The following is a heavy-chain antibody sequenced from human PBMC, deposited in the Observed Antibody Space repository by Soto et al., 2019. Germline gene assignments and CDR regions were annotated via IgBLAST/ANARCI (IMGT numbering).Heavy chain of an antibody. CDR1: GDSITTSSYY. J-gene: IGHJ5*02. V-gene: IGHV4-39*01. CDR3: SRRAPEGFDP. CDR2: IDRSGST. Sequence: ETLSLTCSVSGDSITTSSYYWAWIRQSPGKGLEWIGSIDRSGSTYYNAALKRRVTVFVDTSKNQFSLKLTSVTAADTSLYYCSRRAPEGFDPWGQGTQVTVSS.